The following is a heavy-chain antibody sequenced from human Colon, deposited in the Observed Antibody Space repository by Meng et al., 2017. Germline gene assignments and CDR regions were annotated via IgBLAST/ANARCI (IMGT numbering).Heavy chain of an antibody. J-gene: IGHJ4*02. D-gene: IGHD6-19*01. Sequence: QDPLPQWGAGLLKPSETLSLTCAVYGGSFSGYSWSWIRQPPGKGLEWIGEINHTGNTSYNPSLKSRLTISVDTSKNQFSLNLSSVTAADTALYYCARSVRLGVAGKSGAYWGQGTLVTASS. CDR3: ARSVRLGVAGKSGAY. V-gene: IGHV4-34*01. CDR2: INHTGNT. CDR1: GGSFSGYS.